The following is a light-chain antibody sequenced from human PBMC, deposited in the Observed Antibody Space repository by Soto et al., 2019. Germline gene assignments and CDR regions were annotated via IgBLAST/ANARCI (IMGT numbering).Light chain of an antibody. Sequence: DIQMTQSPSSVSASVGDRVIITCRASQDISSWLAWYQQKAGEAPKLLIFAASRLHSGVPSRFSGSVSGTDFTLTITTLQPEDFATYYGQQADSFPLTFGGGTKVEIK. CDR3: QQADSFPLT. V-gene: IGKV1D-12*01. CDR2: AAS. J-gene: IGKJ4*01. CDR1: QDISSW.